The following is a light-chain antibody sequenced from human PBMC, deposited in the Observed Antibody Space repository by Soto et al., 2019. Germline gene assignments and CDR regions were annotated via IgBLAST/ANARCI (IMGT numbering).Light chain of an antibody. J-gene: IGKJ1*01. CDR1: QSVSSSY. Sequence: EIVLTQSPGTLSLSPEERATISCRASQSVSSSYLAWYQQKPGQAPRLLIYGASSRATGIPDRFSGSGSGTDFTLTISRLEPEDFAVYYCQQYGSSPWTFGHGTKV. V-gene: IGKV3-20*01. CDR3: QQYGSSPWT. CDR2: GAS.